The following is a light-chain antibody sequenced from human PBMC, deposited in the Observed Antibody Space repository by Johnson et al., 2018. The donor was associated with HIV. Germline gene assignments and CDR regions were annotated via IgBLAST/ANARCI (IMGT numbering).Light chain of an antibody. J-gene: IGLJ1*01. Sequence: QSVLTQPPSVSAAPGHQVTISCSGSSSNIANNYVSWYQQFPGTAPKLLIYENNTRPSGISDRFSGSKSGTSATLGITGLQTGDEADFYCGTWDTSLSVYVFGTGTKVTVL. CDR2: ENN. CDR3: GTWDTSLSVYV. V-gene: IGLV1-51*02. CDR1: SSNIANNY.